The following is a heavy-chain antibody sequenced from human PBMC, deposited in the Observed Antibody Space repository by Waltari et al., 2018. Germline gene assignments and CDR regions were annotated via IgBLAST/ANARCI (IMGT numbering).Heavy chain of an antibody. CDR3: ARVWGVTTSDF. D-gene: IGHD4-17*01. Sequence: EVQLVESGGGLVQPGGSLRLSCAASGFSLSDYGMNWVRQAPGKGLEWLSFISSSGPTIHYADSVQGRFTVSRDNTKNSLSLQMNSLRAEDTAVYYCARVWGVTTSDFWGQGTLVTVSS. CDR1: GFSLSDYG. V-gene: IGHV3-48*03. J-gene: IGHJ4*02. CDR2: ISSSGPTI.